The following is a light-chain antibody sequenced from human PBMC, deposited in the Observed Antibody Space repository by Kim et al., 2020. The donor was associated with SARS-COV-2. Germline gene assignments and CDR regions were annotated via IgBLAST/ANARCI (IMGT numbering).Light chain of an antibody. Sequence: SYELTQPPSVSVSPGQTASITCTGDKLRYKYACWYQQTPGHSPVLVIYQDSKRPSGIPERFSGSNSGNTATLTISGTQAMDEADYYCQAWDSSTGVFGTG. CDR1: KLRYKY. CDR3: QAWDSSTGV. V-gene: IGLV3-1*01. CDR2: QDS. J-gene: IGLJ1*01.